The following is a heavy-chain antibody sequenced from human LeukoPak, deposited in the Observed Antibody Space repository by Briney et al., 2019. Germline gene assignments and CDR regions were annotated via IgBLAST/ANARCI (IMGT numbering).Heavy chain of an antibody. Sequence: GGSLRLSCAASGFTFSSYSMNWVRQAPGKGLEWVSYISSSSSTIYYADSVKGRFTISRENAKNSLYLQMNSLRAEDTAVYYCARESVNYYYYMDVWGKGTTVTVSS. CDR1: GFTFSSYS. J-gene: IGHJ6*03. V-gene: IGHV3-48*01. CDR3: ARESVNYYYYMDV. CDR2: ISSSSSTI. D-gene: IGHD3-3*01.